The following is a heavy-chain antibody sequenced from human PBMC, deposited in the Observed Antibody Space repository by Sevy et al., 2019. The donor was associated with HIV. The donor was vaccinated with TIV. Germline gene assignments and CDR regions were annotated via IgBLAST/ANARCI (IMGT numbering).Heavy chain of an antibody. V-gene: IGHV3-23*01. J-gene: IGHJ4*02. CDR2: ISGSGGST. Sequence: GGSLRLSCAASGFTFSSYAMSWVRQAPGKGLEWVSAISGSGGSTYYADSVKGPFTISRDNSKNTLYLQMNSLRAEDTAVYYCAKDNDYDFWSGYLIDYWGQGTLVTVSS. CDR1: GFTFSSYA. D-gene: IGHD3-3*01. CDR3: AKDNDYDFWSGYLIDY.